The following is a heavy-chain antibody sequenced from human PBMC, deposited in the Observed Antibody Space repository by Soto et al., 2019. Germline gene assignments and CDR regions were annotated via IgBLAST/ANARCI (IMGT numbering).Heavy chain of an antibody. CDR1: GFTFSSYA. Sequence: PGGSLRLSCAASGFTFSSYAMSWVRQAPGKGLEWVSAISGSGGSTYYADSVKGRFTISRDNSKNTLYLQMNSLRAEDTAVYYYAKDTLGDILTGYSPPDRYWGQGTLVTVSS. D-gene: IGHD3-9*01. V-gene: IGHV3-23*01. CDR3: AKDTLGDILTGYSPPDRY. J-gene: IGHJ4*02. CDR2: ISGSGGST.